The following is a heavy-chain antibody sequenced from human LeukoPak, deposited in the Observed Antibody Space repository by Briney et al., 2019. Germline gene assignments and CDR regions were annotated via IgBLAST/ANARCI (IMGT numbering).Heavy chain of an antibody. CDR1: GFTFSSYA. V-gene: IGHV3-30-3*01. Sequence: GGSLRLSCAASGFTFSSYAMHWVRQAPGKGLEWVAVISYDGSNKYYADSVEGRFTISRDNSKNTLYLQMNSLRAEDTAVYYCARDVFTDLFDYWGQGTLVTVSS. CDR2: ISYDGSNK. D-gene: IGHD3-16*01. J-gene: IGHJ4*02. CDR3: ARDVFTDLFDY.